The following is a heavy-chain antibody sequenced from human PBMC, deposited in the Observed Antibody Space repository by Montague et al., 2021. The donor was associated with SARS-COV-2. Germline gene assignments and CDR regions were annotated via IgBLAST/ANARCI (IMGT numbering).Heavy chain of an antibody. CDR1: GGSLNNYF. V-gene: IGHV4-59*12. J-gene: IGHJ4*02. Sequence: SETLSLTCTVSGGSLNNYFWSWIRQPPGKGLEWVGYISDSGSTKYNPSLQSRVTISVDTARNQFSLKLLSVTAADTAIYYCARGTRAVQITPGFRYWGQGTQVAVSS. CDR2: ISDSGST. D-gene: IGHD5-24*01. CDR3: ARGTRAVQITPGFRY.